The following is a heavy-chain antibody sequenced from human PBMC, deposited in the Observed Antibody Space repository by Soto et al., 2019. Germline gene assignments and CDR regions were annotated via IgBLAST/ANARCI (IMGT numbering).Heavy chain of an antibody. CDR2: IYYSGST. CDR1: GGSISSYY. D-gene: IGHD6-13*01. V-gene: IGHV4-59*01. Sequence: SETLSLTCTVSGGSISSYYWSWIRQPPGKGLEWIGYIYYSGSTNYNPSLKSRVTISVDTSKNQFSLKLSSVTAADTAVYYCARDREHHSSSWYIDAFDIWGQRTMVTVSS. CDR3: ARDREHHSSSWYIDAFDI. J-gene: IGHJ3*02.